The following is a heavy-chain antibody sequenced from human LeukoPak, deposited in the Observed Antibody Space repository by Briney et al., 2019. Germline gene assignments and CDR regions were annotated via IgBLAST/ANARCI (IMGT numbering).Heavy chain of an antibody. D-gene: IGHD1/OR15-1a*01. V-gene: IGHV3-23*01. CDR2: MSGSGDNT. CDR1: GFTFSSYG. CDR3: TSLSNTDKDDY. Sequence: GGSLRLSCAASGFTFSSYGMSWVRQAPGKGLEWVAEMSGSGDNTYYADSVKGRFTISRDNSKNTLYLQMNSLRAEDTAVYYCTSLSNTDKDDYWGQGTLVTVSS. J-gene: IGHJ4*02.